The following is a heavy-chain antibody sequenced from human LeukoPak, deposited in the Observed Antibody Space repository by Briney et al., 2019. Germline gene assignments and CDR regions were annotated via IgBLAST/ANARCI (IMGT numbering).Heavy chain of an antibody. CDR2: IVVGSGNT. Sequence: SVKVSCKASGFTFTSSAVQWVRQARGQRLEWIGWIVVGSGNTNYAQKFQERVTITRDMSTSTAYMELSSLRSEDTAVSYCAAGPYYDYVWGSSFNWFDPWGQGTLVTVSS. J-gene: IGHJ5*02. CDR3: AAGPYYDYVWGSSFNWFDP. CDR1: GFTFTSSA. D-gene: IGHD3-16*01. V-gene: IGHV1-58*01.